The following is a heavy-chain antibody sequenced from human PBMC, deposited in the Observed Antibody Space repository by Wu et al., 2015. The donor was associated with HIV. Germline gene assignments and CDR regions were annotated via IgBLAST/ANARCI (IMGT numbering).Heavy chain of an antibody. D-gene: IGHD6-19*01. CDR1: GDTSRNYV. J-gene: IGHJ4*02. CDR2: FSPVFANP. Sequence: QVQLVQSGGEMKKPGASVKVSCKASGDTSRNYVFSWVRQAPGQGLEWMGRFSPVFANPSYAHKFQGRATITADELTRTTYVELSSLRSDDTAVYYCARGDSSGWYSFDSWGQGTLVIVSS. V-gene: IGHV1-69*15. CDR3: ARGDSSGWYSFDS.